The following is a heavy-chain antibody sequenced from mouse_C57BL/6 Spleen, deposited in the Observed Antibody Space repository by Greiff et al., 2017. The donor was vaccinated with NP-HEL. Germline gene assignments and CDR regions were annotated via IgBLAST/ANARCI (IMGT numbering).Heavy chain of an antibody. CDR2: INPNYGTP. J-gene: IGHJ4*01. D-gene: IGHD3-3*01. Sequence: VQLQQSGPELVKPGASVKISCKASGYSFTDYNMNWVKQSNGKSLEWIGVINPNYGTPSYNQKFKGKATLTAYKSSSTAYMQLSSLTSEDSAVYFCARGGTVYAMDYWGQGTSVTVSS. CDR1: GYSFTDYN. V-gene: IGHV1-39*01. CDR3: ARGGTVYAMDY.